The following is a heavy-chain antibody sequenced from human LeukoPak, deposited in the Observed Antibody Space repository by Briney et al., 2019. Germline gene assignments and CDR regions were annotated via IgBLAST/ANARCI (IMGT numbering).Heavy chain of an antibody. CDR1: GGSFSAYY. CDR3: ARGPTISETGYFDY. D-gene: IGHD1-1*01. CDR2: VNHRGDT. V-gene: IGHV4-34*01. Sequence: SETLSPTCAVYGGSFSAYYWSWIRQSPGKGLQWIAEVNHRGDTNYNPSVKGRVTISVDTSRNQFSLKVTSPTAADTAVYYCARGPTISETGYFDYWGQGTLVTVSS. J-gene: IGHJ4*03.